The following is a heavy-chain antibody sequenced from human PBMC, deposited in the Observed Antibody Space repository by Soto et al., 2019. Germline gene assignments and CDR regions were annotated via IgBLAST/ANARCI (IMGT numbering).Heavy chain of an antibody. CDR1: GFTVSSSH. V-gene: IGHV3-53*01. J-gene: IGHJ6*02. CDR2: IHSGGST. D-gene: IGHD3-3*01. Sequence: GSLRLSCAASGFTVSSSHMSWVRKAPGKGLEWVSIIHSGGSTSYADSVRGRFTISSDVSKSTVYLQMNSLRAEDTAVYYCAKRIKSDVLQLLQSARGHTLGNAMDVWGQGTTVTV. CDR3: AKRIKSDVLQLLQSARGHTLGNAMDV.